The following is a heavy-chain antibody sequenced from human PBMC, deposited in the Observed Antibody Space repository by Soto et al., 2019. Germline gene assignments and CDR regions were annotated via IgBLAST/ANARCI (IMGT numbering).Heavy chain of an antibody. J-gene: IGHJ3*02. D-gene: IGHD5-12*01. CDR1: EFVVSSNY. V-gene: IGHV3-66*01. CDR2: IYSGGST. CDR3: AREDGYRGGDAFDI. Sequence: GGCVRHSCADAEFVVSSNYMSWDRQAPGKGLEWVSVIYSGGSTYYADSVKGRFTISRDNSKNTLYLQMNSLRAEDTAVYYCAREDGYRGGDAFDIWVQGTMVTVSS.